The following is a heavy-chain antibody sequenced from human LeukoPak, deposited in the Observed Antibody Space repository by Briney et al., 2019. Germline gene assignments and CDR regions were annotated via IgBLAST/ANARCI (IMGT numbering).Heavy chain of an antibody. Sequence: GSLRLSCAASGFTFSSYWMHWVRQAPGKGLVWVSRINSDGTSTSYADSVKGRFTMSRDNAKNTLYLQMNSLGADDTAVYYCARGRGGYYYDYWGQGTVVTVSS. V-gene: IGHV3-74*01. J-gene: IGHJ4*02. D-gene: IGHD2-15*01. CDR1: GFTFSSYW. CDR2: INSDGTST. CDR3: ARGRGGYYYDY.